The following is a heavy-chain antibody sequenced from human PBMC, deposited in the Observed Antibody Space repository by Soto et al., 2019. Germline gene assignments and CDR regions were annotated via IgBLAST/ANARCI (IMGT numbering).Heavy chain of an antibody. D-gene: IGHD6-19*01. Sequence: EVQLLESGGALLQLGGSLSPSCEASGSPFSGNPLTGVRRPPGKGLEWVSAISGSGGSTYYADSVKGRFTISRDNSKNTLYLQMNSLRAEDTAVYYCTASSGWYNAFDIWGQGTMVTVSS. CDR2: ISGSGGST. J-gene: IGHJ3*02. V-gene: IGHV3-23*01. CDR3: TASSGWYNAFDI. CDR1: GSPFSGNP.